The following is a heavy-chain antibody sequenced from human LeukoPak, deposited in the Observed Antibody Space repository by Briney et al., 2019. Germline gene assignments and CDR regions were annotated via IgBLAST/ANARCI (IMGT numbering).Heavy chain of an antibody. V-gene: IGHV7-4-1*02. CDR1: GYTFTSYA. CDR2: INTNAGNP. J-gene: IGHJ4*02. D-gene: IGHD6-13*01. CDR3: ARVGGRLIAAASNY. Sequence: ASVKVSCKASGYTFTSYAMNWVRQAPGQGLEWMGWINTNAGNPTYAQGFTGRFVFSLDTSVSTAYLQISSLKAEDTAVYYCARVGGRLIAAASNYWGQGTLVTVSS.